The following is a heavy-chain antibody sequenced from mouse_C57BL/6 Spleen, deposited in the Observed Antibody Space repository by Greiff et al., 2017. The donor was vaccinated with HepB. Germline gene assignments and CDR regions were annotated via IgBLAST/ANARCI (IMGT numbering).Heavy chain of an antibody. CDR3: SRSWHGSSSFYWYFDV. V-gene: IGHV1-39*01. J-gene: IGHJ1*03. D-gene: IGHD1-1*01. CDR1: GYSFTDYN. CDR2: INPNYGTT. Sequence: VQLQQSGPELVKPGASVKISCKASGYSFTDYNMNWVKQSNGKSLEWIGVINPNYGTTSYNQKFKGKATLTVDQSSSTAYMQLNSLTSEASAVYYCSRSWHGSSSFYWYFDVWGTGTTVTVSS.